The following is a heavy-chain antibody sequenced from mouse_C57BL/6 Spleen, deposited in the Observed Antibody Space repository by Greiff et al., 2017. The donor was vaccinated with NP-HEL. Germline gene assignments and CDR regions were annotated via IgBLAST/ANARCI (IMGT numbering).Heavy chain of an antibody. CDR2: IYPRSGNT. CDR1: GYTFTSYG. D-gene: IGHD4-1*01. CDR3: ARPGTY. Sequence: LVESGAELARPGASVKLSCKASGYTFTSYGISWVKQRTGQGLEWIGEIYPRSGNTYYNEKFKGKATLTADKSSSTAYMELRSLTSEDSAVYFCARPGTYWGQGTLVTVSA. J-gene: IGHJ3*01. V-gene: IGHV1-81*01.